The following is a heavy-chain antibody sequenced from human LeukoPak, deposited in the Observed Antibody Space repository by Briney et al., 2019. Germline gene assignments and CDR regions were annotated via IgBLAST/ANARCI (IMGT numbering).Heavy chain of an antibody. V-gene: IGHV3-7*01. Sequence: QPGGSLRLSCAASGFAFSRYWMSWVRQAPGRGLEWVANIKQGGSEKYYVDSVKGRFTISRDDAKNSLYLQMNSLRADDTAVYYCAREFSRWGFDCWGQGTLVTVSS. CDR1: GFAFSRYW. CDR3: AREFSRWGFDC. CDR2: IKQGGSEK. D-gene: IGHD6-13*01. J-gene: IGHJ4*02.